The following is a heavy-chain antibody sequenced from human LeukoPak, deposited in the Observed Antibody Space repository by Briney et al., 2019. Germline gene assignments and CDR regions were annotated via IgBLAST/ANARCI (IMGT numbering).Heavy chain of an antibody. V-gene: IGHV4-39*01. D-gene: IGHD6-19*01. CDR1: GGSFSSSSYY. CDR2: IYYSGST. Sequence: SETLSLTCSVSGGSFSSSSYYWGWIRQPPGKGLEWIGSIYYSGSTYYNPSLKSRVTISVDTSKSQFSLKLSSLTAADTAVYYCARHSYSSGWLHFDYWGQGTLVTVSS. J-gene: IGHJ4*02. CDR3: ARHSYSSGWLHFDY.